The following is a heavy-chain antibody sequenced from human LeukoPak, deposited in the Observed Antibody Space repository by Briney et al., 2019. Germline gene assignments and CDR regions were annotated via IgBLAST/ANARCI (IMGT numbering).Heavy chain of an antibody. CDR3: AKDLNRPPYYGSESYPDY. Sequence: PGGSLRLSCAASGFTFSSYAMSWVRQAPGKGLEWVSAISGSGGSTYCADSVKGRFTISRDNSKNTLYMQMNSLRAEDTAVYYCAKDLNRPPYYGSESYPDYWGQGTLVTVSS. J-gene: IGHJ4*02. V-gene: IGHV3-23*01. CDR1: GFTFSSYA. CDR2: ISGSGGST. D-gene: IGHD3-10*01.